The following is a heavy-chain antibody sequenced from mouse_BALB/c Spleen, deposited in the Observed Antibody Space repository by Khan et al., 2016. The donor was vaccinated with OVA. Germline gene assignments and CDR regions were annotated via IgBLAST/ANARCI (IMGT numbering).Heavy chain of an antibody. Sequence: EVQLVESGGDLVKPGGSLKLSCAASGFTFSSYGMSWVRQTPDKRLEWVAAISSGGSYTYYPDSLKGRFTISRDNAKNPLYLQMSSLKSEDTAMYNCTRQPGYYEGSAMDYWGQGTSVTVSS. CDR2: ISSGGSYT. CDR1: GFTFSSYG. D-gene: IGHD2-3*01. V-gene: IGHV5-6*01. CDR3: TRQPGYYEGSAMDY. J-gene: IGHJ4*01.